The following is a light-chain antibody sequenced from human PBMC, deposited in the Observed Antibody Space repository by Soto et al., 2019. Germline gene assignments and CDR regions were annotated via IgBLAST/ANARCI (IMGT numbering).Light chain of an antibody. CDR2: GAS. J-gene: IGKJ1*01. CDR3: QQYNNWPSWT. Sequence: EIVMTQSPATLSVSPGERATLSCRASQSVSGNLAWYQQKPGQAPRLLMYGASTRATGIPARFSGSESGTEFTLTISSLQSEDFAVYYCQQYNNWPSWTFGQGTKVEIK. CDR1: QSVSGN. V-gene: IGKV3-15*01.